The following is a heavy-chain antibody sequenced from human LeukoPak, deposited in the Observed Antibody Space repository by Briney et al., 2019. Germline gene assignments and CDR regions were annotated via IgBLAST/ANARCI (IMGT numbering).Heavy chain of an antibody. CDR3: TRDRIVGPDY. Sequence: GASVKVSCKASGYTFTIHDFTWVRQSPGQGLEWVGWINPYSGNTFYAQSFQDRATMTADTSTATVYMELRSLRYDDAAVYYCTRDRIVGPDYWGQGTLVTVSS. D-gene: IGHD1-26*01. CDR2: INPYSGNT. J-gene: IGHJ4*02. CDR1: GYTFTIHD. V-gene: IGHV1-18*01.